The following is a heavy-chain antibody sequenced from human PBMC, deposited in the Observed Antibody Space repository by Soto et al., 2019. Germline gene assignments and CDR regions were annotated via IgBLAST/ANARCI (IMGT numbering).Heavy chain of an antibody. CDR1: GFSFRDYD. V-gene: IGHV3-13*05. CDR2: FGEADDP. J-gene: IGHJ6*02. Sequence: EVQLVESGGGSVQPGESLGLSCAASGFSFRDYDMHWVRQPPGKGPEGVSGFGEADDPYYVASVKGRFSVSRDNAQSSLYLQMNNLRVDDTAVYFCARAYLGRLPRRADYYYAMDVWGRGTTVTVSS. CDR3: ARAYLGRLPRRADYYYAMDV. D-gene: IGHD1-26*01.